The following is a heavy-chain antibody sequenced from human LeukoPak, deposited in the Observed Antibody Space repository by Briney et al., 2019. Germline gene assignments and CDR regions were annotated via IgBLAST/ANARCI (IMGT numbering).Heavy chain of an antibody. J-gene: IGHJ6*04. Sequence: SVKVSCKLSGGTFTRDAISWVRQAPGEGLEWMGRILPLLSTKNYARKFQGSVTLTADKSTGTAYMELSSLRPEDTAIYYCARGLDWNDLHLDVWGKGTTVIVSS. D-gene: IGHD1-1*01. CDR2: ILPLLSTK. CDR1: GGTFTRDA. CDR3: ARGLDWNDLHLDV. V-gene: IGHV1-69*04.